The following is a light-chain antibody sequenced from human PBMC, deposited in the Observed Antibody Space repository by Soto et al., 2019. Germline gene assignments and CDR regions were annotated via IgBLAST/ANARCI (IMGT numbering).Light chain of an antibody. CDR2: DVT. CDR3: CSYTTSNTLV. V-gene: IGLV2-14*01. J-gene: IGLJ2*01. CDR1: SSDVGGYNF. Sequence: QSALIQPASVSGSPGQSITISCTGTSSDVGGYNFVSWYQRHPGKAPKLMIYDVTNRPSGVSNRFSGSKSGNTASLTISGLQAQDEADYYCCSYTTSNTLVFCGGTTLTLL.